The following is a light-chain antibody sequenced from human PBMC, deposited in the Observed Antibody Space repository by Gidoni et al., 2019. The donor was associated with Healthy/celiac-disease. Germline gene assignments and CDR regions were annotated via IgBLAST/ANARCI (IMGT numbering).Light chain of an antibody. CDR2: KAS. J-gene: IGKJ1*01. V-gene: IGKV1-5*03. CDR3: QRYNSYSPWT. CDR1: QSISSW. Sequence: DIQMTQSPSTLSASVGDRVTITCRASQSISSWLAWYQQKPGKAPKLLIYKASSLESVVPSRFSGSGSGTEFTLTISSLQPDDFATYYCQRYNSYSPWTFGQGTKVEIK.